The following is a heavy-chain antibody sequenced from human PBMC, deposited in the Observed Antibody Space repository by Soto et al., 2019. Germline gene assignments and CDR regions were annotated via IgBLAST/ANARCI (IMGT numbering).Heavy chain of an antibody. V-gene: IGHV3-7*01. Sequence: EVQLVESGGGLVQPGGSLRLSCAASGFIFGAYGLSWVRQAPGKVLEWVDNMKPDGSETYYVDSVKGRFTISRDNARNSLYLQVNDLRAEDTAVYYCAKPTAYEYIWGGFASWGQGTLVTVSS. CDR3: AKPTAYEYIWGGFAS. J-gene: IGHJ4*02. CDR2: MKPDGSET. CDR1: GFIFGAYG. D-gene: IGHD3-16*01.